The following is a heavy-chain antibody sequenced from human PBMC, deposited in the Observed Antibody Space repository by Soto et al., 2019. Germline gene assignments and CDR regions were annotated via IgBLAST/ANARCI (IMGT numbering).Heavy chain of an antibody. V-gene: IGHV4-30-2*01. CDR2: ISHSGGT. J-gene: IGHJ4*02. CDR1: GDSISSGGYS. Sequence: QLQLQESGSGLVKPSQTLSLTCDVSGDSISSGGYSWNWIRQPPGKGLEWIGYISHSGGTDYNPSLKSRVTITVDSSNNKFSLKLNSVTAADTAVYYCARDSRSGYYLEYWGQGTLVTVSS. D-gene: IGHD3-22*01. CDR3: ARDSRSGYYLEY.